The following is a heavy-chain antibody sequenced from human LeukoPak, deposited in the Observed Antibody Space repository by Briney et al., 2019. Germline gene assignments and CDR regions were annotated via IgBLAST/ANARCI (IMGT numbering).Heavy chain of an antibody. CDR3: ARGRSSLWSGYLYWFDP. CDR1: GYTFTGYY. V-gene: IGHV1-2*06. D-gene: IGHD3-3*01. CDR2: INPNSGGT. Sequence: ASVKVSCKASGYTFTGYYMHWVRQAPGQGLEWMGRINPNSGGTNYAQKFQGRVTITRNTSISTAYMEMSSLRSEDTAVYYCARGRSSLWSGYLYWFDPWGQRTLVTVSS. J-gene: IGHJ5*02.